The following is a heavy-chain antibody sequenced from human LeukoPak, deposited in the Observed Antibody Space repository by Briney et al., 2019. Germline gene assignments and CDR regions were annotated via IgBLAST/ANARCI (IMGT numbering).Heavy chain of an antibody. Sequence: SETLSLTCPVYGGSFSGYYWSWIRQPPGKGLEWIGEINHSGSTNYNPSLKSRVTISVDTSKNQFSLKLSSVTAADTAVYYCARGLMVRGVTNKYYMDVWGKGTTVTVSS. D-gene: IGHD3-10*01. CDR2: INHSGST. J-gene: IGHJ6*03. V-gene: IGHV4-34*01. CDR1: GGSFSGYY. CDR3: ARGLMVRGVTNKYYMDV.